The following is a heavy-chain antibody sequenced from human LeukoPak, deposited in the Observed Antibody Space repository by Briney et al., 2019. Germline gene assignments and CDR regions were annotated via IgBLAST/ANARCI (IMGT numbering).Heavy chain of an antibody. Sequence: PSETLSLTCAVSGGSISSSNWWSWVRQPPGQGLEWIGEIYHSGSTNYNPSLKSRVTISVDKSKNQFSLKLSSVTAADTAVYYCARRLRYYGSGRPMEKSNWFDPWGQGTLVTVSS. J-gene: IGHJ5*02. CDR1: GGSISSSNW. D-gene: IGHD3-10*01. CDR3: ARRLRYYGSGRPMEKSNWFDP. V-gene: IGHV4-4*02. CDR2: IYHSGST.